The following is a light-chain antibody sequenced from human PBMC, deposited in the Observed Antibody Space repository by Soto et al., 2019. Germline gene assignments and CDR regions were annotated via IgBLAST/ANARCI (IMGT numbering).Light chain of an antibody. CDR2: KAS. V-gene: IGKV1-5*03. Sequence: DIQMTQSPSTLSASVGDRVTITCRASQSINNWLAWYQQKPGKAPNLLIYKASSLESGVPSRFSDSGSGTEFTLTISSLQPDDFATYYCQQYNSYWTFGQGTKVEIK. CDR1: QSINNW. J-gene: IGKJ1*01. CDR3: QQYNSYWT.